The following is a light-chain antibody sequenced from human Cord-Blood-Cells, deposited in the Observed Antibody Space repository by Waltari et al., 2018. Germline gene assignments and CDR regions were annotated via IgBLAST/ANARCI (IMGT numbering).Light chain of an antibody. J-gene: IGKJ5*01. CDR2: WAS. CDR3: QQYYSTLPIT. Sequence: DIVMTQSPDSLAVSLGERATINCKSSQSVLYSSNNKNYLAWYQQKPGQPPKLLIYWASTRESRVPDRFSGSASGTDFTLTSSSLQAEDVAVYYCQQYYSTLPITFGQGTRLEIK. V-gene: IGKV4-1*01. CDR1: QSVLYSSNNKNY.